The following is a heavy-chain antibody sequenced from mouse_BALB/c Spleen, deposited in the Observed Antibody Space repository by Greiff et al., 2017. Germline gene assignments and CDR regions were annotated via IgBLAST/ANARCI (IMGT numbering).Heavy chain of an antibody. J-gene: IGHJ3*01. Sequence: EVMLVESGGGLVQPGGSRKLSCAAFGFTFSSFGMHWVRQAPEKGLEWVAYISSGSSTIYYADTVKGRFTISRDNPKNTLFLQMTSLSSEDTAMYYCARSYYYGSSHAWFAYWGQGTLVTVSA. V-gene: IGHV5-17*02. CDR1: GFTFSSFG. CDR2: ISSGSSTI. CDR3: ARSYYYGSSHAWFAY. D-gene: IGHD1-1*01.